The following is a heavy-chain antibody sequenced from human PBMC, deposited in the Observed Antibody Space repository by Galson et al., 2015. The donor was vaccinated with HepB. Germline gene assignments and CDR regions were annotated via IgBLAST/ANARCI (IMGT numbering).Heavy chain of an antibody. V-gene: IGHV3-33*01. Sequence: SLRLSCAASGFTFSSYGMHWVRQAPGKGLEWVAVIWYDGSNKYYADSVKGRFTISRDNSKNTLYLQMNSLRAEDTAVYYCARDLAAAGSFWVGRDWGQGTLVTVSS. CDR1: GFTFSSYG. J-gene: IGHJ4*02. D-gene: IGHD6-13*01. CDR2: IWYDGSNK. CDR3: ARDLAAAGSFWVGRD.